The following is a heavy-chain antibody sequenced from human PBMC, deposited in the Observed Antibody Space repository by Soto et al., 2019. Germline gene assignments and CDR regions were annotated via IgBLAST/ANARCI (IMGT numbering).Heavy chain of an antibody. V-gene: IGHV2-5*02. Sequence: QITLKESGPTLVKPTQTLTLTCTFSGFSLSTSGVGVGWIRQPPGKALEWLGIIYWDDDKRYRPSLKSRLTITNDTSKNQLIPTMTNRDPVDTATYYCAHLPWKHLWPRAPVVYWGQGTPVTVSS. CDR3: AHLPWKHLWPRAPVVY. CDR1: GFSLSTSGVG. D-gene: IGHD5-18*01. CDR2: IYWDDDK. J-gene: IGHJ4*02.